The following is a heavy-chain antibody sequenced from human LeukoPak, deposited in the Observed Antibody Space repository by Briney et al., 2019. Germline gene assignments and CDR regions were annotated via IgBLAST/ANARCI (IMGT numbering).Heavy chain of an antibody. V-gene: IGHV3-23*01. CDR1: GFTFSSYG. CDR2: ISGSGGST. J-gene: IGHJ4*02. Sequence: GGTLRLSCAASGFTFSSYGMSWVRQAPGKGLEWVSAISGSGGSTYYADSVKGRFTISRDNSKNSLYLQMNSLRAEDTAVYYCARAYCSGGSCYWGQGTLVTVSS. CDR3: ARAYCSGGSCY. D-gene: IGHD2-15*01.